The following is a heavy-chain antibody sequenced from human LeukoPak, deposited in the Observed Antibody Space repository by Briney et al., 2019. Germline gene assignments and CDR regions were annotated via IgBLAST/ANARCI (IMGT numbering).Heavy chain of an antibody. J-gene: IGHJ4*02. D-gene: IGHD5-18*01. CDR1: GGSFSGYY. CDR2: INHSGST. V-gene: IGHV4-34*01. Sequence: SETLSLTCAVYGGSFSGYYWSWIRQRPGKGLEWIGEINHSGSTNYNPSLKSQVTISVDTSKNQVSLKLSSVTAADTAVYYCASKRKYSYGYVDYWGQGTLVTVSS. CDR3: ASKRKYSYGYVDY.